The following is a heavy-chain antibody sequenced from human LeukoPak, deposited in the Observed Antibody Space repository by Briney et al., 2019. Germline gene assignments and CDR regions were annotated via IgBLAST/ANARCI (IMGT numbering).Heavy chain of an antibody. V-gene: IGHV4-4*07. CDR1: GGSIRSYY. CDR2: IYTSGST. D-gene: IGHD3-10*01. J-gene: IGHJ3*02. CDR3: ARDPGFYGSGTIGAFDI. Sequence: SETLSLTCTVSGGSIRSYYWSWIRQPAGQGLEWIGRIYTSGSTNYNPSLKSRVTMSVDTSKNQFSLKLSSVTAGDTAVYYCARDPGFYGSGTIGAFDIWGQGTMVTVSS.